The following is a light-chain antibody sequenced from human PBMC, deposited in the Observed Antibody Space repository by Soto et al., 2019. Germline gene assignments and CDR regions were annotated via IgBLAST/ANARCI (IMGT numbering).Light chain of an antibody. CDR3: QQYGSLPWT. J-gene: IGKJ1*01. Sequence: EFVLTQSPGTLSLSPGEGATLSCRASQAVSSNYLAWYQQKPGQAPRLLIYGASSRATGIPDRFSGSGSGTDFTLTISRLEPEDFAVYYCQQYGSLPWTFDQGTKVEIK. CDR2: GAS. V-gene: IGKV3-20*01. CDR1: QAVSSNY.